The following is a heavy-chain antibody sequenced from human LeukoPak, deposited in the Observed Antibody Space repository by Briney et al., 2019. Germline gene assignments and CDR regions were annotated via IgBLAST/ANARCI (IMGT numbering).Heavy chain of an antibody. CDR1: GGSFSGYY. CDR3: ARCPQPVRVYYFDY. Sequence: SETLSLTCAVYGGSFSGYYWSWIRQPPGKGLEWIGEINHSGSTNYNPSLKSRVTISVDTSKNQFSLKLSSVTAADTAVYYCARCPQPVRVYYFDYWGQGTLVTVSS. J-gene: IGHJ4*02. CDR2: INHSGST. D-gene: IGHD2-2*01. V-gene: IGHV4-34*01.